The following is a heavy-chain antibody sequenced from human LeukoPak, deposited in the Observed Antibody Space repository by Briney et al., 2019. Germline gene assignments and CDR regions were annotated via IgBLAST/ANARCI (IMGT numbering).Heavy chain of an antibody. CDR3: ARTTVRFSSYYFDY. V-gene: IGHV4-34*01. CDR2: INHSGST. Sequence: PSETLSLTCAVYGXSFSGYYWSWIRQPPGKGLEWIGEINHSGSTNYNPSLKSRVAIAVVTSKNQFSLKLSPVTAADTAVYDCARTTVRFSSYYFDYWGRGTLVTVSS. J-gene: IGHJ4*02. CDR1: GXSFSGYY. D-gene: IGHD4-17*01.